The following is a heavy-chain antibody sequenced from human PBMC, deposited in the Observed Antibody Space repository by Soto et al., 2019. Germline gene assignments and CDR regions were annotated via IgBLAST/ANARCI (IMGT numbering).Heavy chain of an antibody. CDR2: ISHNGGST. J-gene: IGHJ3*01. V-gene: IGHV3-23*01. Sequence: VGSLRLSCTDSGFSFRAYAMTWVRQAPGKGLEWLSAISHNGGSTYYADSVQGRFTISSDNSLNTLYLQLTSLRDADTALYYCARIVVPVFCDAFDLWGQGTLVTVSS. CDR3: ARIVVPVFCDAFDL. D-gene: IGHD2-15*01. CDR1: GFSFRAYA.